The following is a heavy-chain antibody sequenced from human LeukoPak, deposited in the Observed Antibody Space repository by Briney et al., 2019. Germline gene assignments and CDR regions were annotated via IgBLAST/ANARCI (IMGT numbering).Heavy chain of an antibody. CDR3: ARVLYDIPSYGMDV. Sequence: PGRSLRLSCAASGFTFDDYAMHWVRQAPGKGLEWVSRINSDGSSTSYADSVKGRFTISRDNAKNTLYLQMNSLRAEDTAVYYCARVLYDIPSYGMDVWGQGTTVTVSS. J-gene: IGHJ6*02. CDR1: GFTFDDYA. CDR2: INSDGSST. V-gene: IGHV3-74*01. D-gene: IGHD3-9*01.